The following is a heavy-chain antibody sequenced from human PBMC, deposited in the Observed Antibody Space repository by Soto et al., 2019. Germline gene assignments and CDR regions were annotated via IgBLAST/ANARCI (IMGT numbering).Heavy chain of an antibody. J-gene: IGHJ3*02. CDR3: AKDISSYYDFWSGPKEAFDI. V-gene: IGHV3-23*01. CDR2: ISGSGGST. Sequence: PGGSLRLSCAASGFTFSSYAMSWVRQAPGKGLEWVSAISGSGGSTYYADSVKGRFTISRDNSKNTLYLQMNSLRAEDTAVYYCAKDISSYYDFWSGPKEAFDIWGQGTMVTVS. D-gene: IGHD3-3*01. CDR1: GFTFSSYA.